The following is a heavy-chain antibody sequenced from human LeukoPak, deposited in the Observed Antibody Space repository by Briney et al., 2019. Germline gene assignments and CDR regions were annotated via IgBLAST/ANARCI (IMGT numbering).Heavy chain of an antibody. Sequence: GGSLRLSCAASGFTFSSYSMNWVRQAPGKGLEWVSYISSSSSTIYYADSVKGRFTTSRDNAKNSLYLQMNSLRDEDTAVYYCARDAREWLRLATFDYWGQGTLVTVSS. CDR3: ARDAREWLRLATFDY. D-gene: IGHD5-12*01. CDR1: GFTFSSYS. CDR2: ISSSSSTI. J-gene: IGHJ4*02. V-gene: IGHV3-48*02.